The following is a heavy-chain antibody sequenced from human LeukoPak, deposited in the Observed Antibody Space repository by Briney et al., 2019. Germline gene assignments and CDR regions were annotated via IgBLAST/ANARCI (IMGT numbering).Heavy chain of an antibody. D-gene: IGHD6-13*01. V-gene: IGHV3-20*04. CDR1: GFTFSRYS. CDR3: ARVRGSSWYYYYYYMDV. CDR2: IIWNGGST. J-gene: IGHJ6*03. Sequence: GGSLRLSCAASGFTFSRYSMNWVRQAPGKGLEWVSGIIWNGGSTGYADSVKGRFTISRDNAKNSLYLQMNSLRAEDTALYYCARVRGSSWYYYYYYMDVWGKGTTVTVSS.